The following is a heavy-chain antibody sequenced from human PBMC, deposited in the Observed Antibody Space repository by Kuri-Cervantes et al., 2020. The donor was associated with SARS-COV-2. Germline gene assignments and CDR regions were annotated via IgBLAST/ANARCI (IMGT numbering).Heavy chain of an antibody. Sequence: ETLSLTCAASGFTFSSYAMHWVRQAPGKGLEWVSIISSGGGTYYADSVKGRFTISRDNSKNTLHLQMNSLRAEDTAVYFCASRRDPGYYYGMDVWGQGTTVTVSS. J-gene: IGHJ6*02. CDR2: ISSGGGT. CDR1: GFTFSSYA. CDR3: ASRRDPGYYYGMDV. D-gene: IGHD3-22*01. V-gene: IGHV3-53*01.